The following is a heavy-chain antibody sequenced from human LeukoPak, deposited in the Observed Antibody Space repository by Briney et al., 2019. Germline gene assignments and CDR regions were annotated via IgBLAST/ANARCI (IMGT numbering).Heavy chain of an antibody. CDR2: IGSKTDGGTT. V-gene: IGHV3-15*04. D-gene: IGHD6-19*01. CDR1: EFTFSDAW. Sequence: GGSLRLSCAASEFTFSDAWMRWVRQAPGKELEWVGRIGSKTDGGTTDYAAPVKGRFTISRDDSKNTLYLQMNSLKTEDTAVYYCTAGHYGSLWGQGTLVTVSS. CDR3: TAGHYGSL. J-gene: IGHJ4*02.